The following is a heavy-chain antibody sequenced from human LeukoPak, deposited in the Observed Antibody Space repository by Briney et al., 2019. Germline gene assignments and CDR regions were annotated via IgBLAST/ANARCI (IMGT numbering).Heavy chain of an antibody. CDR2: INPSGGST. V-gene: IGHV1-46*01. J-gene: IGHJ6*03. D-gene: IGHD6-13*01. CDR3: ARGLSAAGTNYYYYMDV. Sequence: ASVKVSCKASGYTFTSYYMHWVRQAPGQGLEWMGIINPSGGSTSYAQKFQGRVTMTRDTSTSTVYMELSSLRSEDTAVYYCARGLSAAGTNYYYYMDVWGKGTTVTVSS. CDR1: GYTFTSYY.